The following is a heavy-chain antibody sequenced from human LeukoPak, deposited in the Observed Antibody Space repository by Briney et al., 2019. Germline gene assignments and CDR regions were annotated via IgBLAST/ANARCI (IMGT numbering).Heavy chain of an antibody. CDR3: ARRSSSWSGNAFDI. V-gene: IGHV4-34*01. J-gene: IGHJ3*02. Sequence: NTSETLSLTCAVYGGSFSGYYWSWIRQPPGKGLEWIGEINHSGSTNYNPSLKSRVTISVDTSKNQFSLKLSSVTAADTAVYYCARRSSSWSGNAFDIWGQGTMVTVSS. D-gene: IGHD6-13*01. CDR2: INHSGST. CDR1: GGSFSGYY.